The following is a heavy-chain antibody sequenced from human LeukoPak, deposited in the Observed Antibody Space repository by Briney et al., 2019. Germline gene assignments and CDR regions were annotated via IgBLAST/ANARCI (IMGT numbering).Heavy chain of an antibody. Sequence: GGSLRLSCAASGFTFSSYSMNWVRQAPGKGLEWVSSISSSSSYIYYADSVRGRFTISRDNAKNSLYLQMNSLGAEDTAVYYCAKHVYCGGGSCYHFDHWGQGTLVTVSS. CDR2: ISSSSSYI. CDR3: AKHVYCGGGSCYHFDH. CDR1: GFTFSSYS. J-gene: IGHJ4*02. D-gene: IGHD2-15*01. V-gene: IGHV3-21*04.